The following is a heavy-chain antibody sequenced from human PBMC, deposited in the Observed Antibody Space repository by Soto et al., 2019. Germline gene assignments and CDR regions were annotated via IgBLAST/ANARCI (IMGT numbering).Heavy chain of an antibody. CDR1: GGSFSGYY. Sequence: SETLSLTCAVSGGSFSGYYWSWIRQPPGKGLEWIGEISHSGSTNYNPSLKSRVTISVDTSKNQFSLKLSSVTAADTAVYSCARGPPITASNRFWNYWGQGTLVTVSS. CDR2: ISHSGST. CDR3: ARGPPITASNRFWNY. D-gene: IGHD1-20*01. J-gene: IGHJ4*02. V-gene: IGHV4-34*01.